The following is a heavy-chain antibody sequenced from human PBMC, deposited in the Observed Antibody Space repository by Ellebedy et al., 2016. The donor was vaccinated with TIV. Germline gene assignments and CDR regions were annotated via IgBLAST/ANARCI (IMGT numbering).Heavy chain of an antibody. CDR2: ISANGGTT. CDR1: GFTFSTYP. CDR3: ARRSTDFAFDS. J-gene: IGHJ4*02. Sequence: GESLKISCAASGFTFSTYPMNWVRQAPGKGLEWVSIISANGGTTYYADSVKGRFTISRDKSKNPLFLQMSSLRAEDTAVYFCARRSTDFAFDSWGQGTLVTVSS. V-gene: IGHV3-23*01. D-gene: IGHD3/OR15-3a*01.